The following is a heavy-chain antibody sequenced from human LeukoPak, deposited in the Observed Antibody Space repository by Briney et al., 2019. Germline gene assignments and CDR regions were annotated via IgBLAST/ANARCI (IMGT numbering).Heavy chain of an antibody. Sequence: GGSLRLSCAASGFTFSTYSMNWVRQAPGKGLEWVSYISSSSTIYYADSVKGRFTISRDNAKNSLYLQVNSLRAEDSAVYYCARDLWDSDSYYYGMDVWGQGTTVTVSS. CDR3: ARDLWDSDSYYYGMDV. V-gene: IGHV3-48*04. J-gene: IGHJ6*02. CDR2: ISSSSTI. CDR1: GFTFSTYS. D-gene: IGHD1-26*01.